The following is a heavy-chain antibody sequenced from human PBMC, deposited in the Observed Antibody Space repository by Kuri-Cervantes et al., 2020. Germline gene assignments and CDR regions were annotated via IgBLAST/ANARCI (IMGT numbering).Heavy chain of an antibody. D-gene: IGHD5-18*01. CDR3: ARGFAAMVRFDP. J-gene: IGHJ5*02. V-gene: IGHV3-7*01. CDR2: IKQDGREK. Sequence: GESLKISCAASGFTFSSFWMSWVRQAPGKGLEWVANIKQDGREKYYVDSVKGRFTISRDNAENPLYLQMNSLRAEDTAVYYCARGFAAMVRFDPWGQGTLVTVSS. CDR1: GFTFSSFW.